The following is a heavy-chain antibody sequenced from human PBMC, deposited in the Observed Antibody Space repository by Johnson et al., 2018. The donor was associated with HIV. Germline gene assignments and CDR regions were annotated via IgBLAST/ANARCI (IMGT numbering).Heavy chain of an antibody. CDR3: TRDLTESDAFDI. Sequence: VQLVESGGGLVQPGRSLRLSCTASGFTFGDYAMSWVRQAPGKGLEWVGFIRSKAYGGTTEYAASVKGRFTTSRDDSKSIAYLQMNSLKTEDTAVYYCTRDLTESDAFDIWGQGTMVTVSS. J-gene: IGHJ3*02. V-gene: IGHV3-49*04. CDR1: GFTFGDYA. CDR2: IRSKAYGGTT.